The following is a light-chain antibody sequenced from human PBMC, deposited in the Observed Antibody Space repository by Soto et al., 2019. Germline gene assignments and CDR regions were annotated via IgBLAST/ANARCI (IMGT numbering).Light chain of an antibody. CDR1: SSDVGGYNY. CDR2: EVS. Sequence: QSVLTQPASVSGSPGQSITISCTGTSSDVGGYNYVSWYQLHPGKAPKLMIYEVSNRPSGISNRFSASKSGNTASLTISGLQAEDEAAYYCFSYTTSTDYVFGTGTKVTVL. J-gene: IGLJ1*01. CDR3: FSYTTSTDYV. V-gene: IGLV2-14*01.